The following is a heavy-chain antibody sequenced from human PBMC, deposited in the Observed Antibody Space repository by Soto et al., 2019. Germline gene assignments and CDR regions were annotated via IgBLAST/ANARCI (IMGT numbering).Heavy chain of an antibody. CDR3: AMLNSGSYSYHGMDV. D-gene: IGHD1-26*01. CDR2: ISGSGGNT. V-gene: IGHV3-23*01. CDR1: GFTFSSYA. J-gene: IGHJ6*02. Sequence: GGSLRLSCAASGFTFSSYAMNWVRQAPGKGLEWVSAISGSGGNTFYADSVKGRFTISRDNSKNTLFLQMHSLRAEDTAIYYCAMLNSGSYSYHGMDVWGQGTTVTAP.